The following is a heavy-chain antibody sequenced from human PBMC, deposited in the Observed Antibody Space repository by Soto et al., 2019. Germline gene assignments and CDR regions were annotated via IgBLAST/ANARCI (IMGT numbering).Heavy chain of an antibody. Sequence: DVQLVESGGGLAKPGGSLRLSCAASGFPFSTYDMSWVRQAPGKGLEWVSSITSSNYIYYADSLKGRFTISRDNAKNSLYLQMNTLRAEDTAVYYCARAAYDDPSDYWGQGTVVTVSS. D-gene: IGHD1-1*01. V-gene: IGHV3-21*01. CDR3: ARAAYDDPSDY. CDR2: ITSSNYI. J-gene: IGHJ4*02. CDR1: GFPFSTYD.